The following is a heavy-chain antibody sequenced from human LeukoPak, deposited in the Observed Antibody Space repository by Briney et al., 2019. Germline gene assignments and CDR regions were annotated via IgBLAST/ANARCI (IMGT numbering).Heavy chain of an antibody. D-gene: IGHD1-1*01. J-gene: IGHJ6*03. Sequence: GGSLRLSCAASGFTFNNYAMSWVRQAPGMGLEWLSYVSGSGGATYYAASVKGRFTVSRDNSKNTVYLQMGSLRAEDTAVYYCAKNRGGTYKYYMDVWGNGTTVTVSS. CDR3: AKNRGGTYKYYMDV. V-gene: IGHV3-23*01. CDR2: VSGSGGAT. CDR1: GFTFNNYA.